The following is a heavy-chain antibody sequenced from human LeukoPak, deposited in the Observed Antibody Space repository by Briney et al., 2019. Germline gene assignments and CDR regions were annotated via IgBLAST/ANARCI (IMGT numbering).Heavy chain of an antibody. CDR3: ARGDSDYYDSSGYYDDAFDI. Sequence: GESLKISCKGSGYSFTSYWIGWVRQMPGKGLEWMGIIYPGDSNTRYSPSFQGQVTISADKSISTAYLQWSGLKASDTAMYYCARGDSDYYDSSGYYDDAFDIWGQGTMVTVSS. CDR1: GYSFTSYW. V-gene: IGHV5-51*01. CDR2: IYPGDSNT. J-gene: IGHJ3*02. D-gene: IGHD3-22*01.